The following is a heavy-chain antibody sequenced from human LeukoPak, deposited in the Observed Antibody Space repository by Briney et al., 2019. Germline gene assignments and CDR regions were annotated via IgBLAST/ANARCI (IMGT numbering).Heavy chain of an antibody. Sequence: PGGSLRLSCAASGFTFSSYWMHWVRQAPGKGLVWVSRINSDGSSTSYADSVKGRFTIARDNAKNTLYLQMNSLRAEDTAGYYCARGPHYYDKSVAFDIWGQGTMVTVSS. V-gene: IGHV3-74*01. J-gene: IGHJ3*02. CDR1: GFTFSSYW. CDR3: ARGPHYYDKSVAFDI. D-gene: IGHD3-22*01. CDR2: INSDGSST.